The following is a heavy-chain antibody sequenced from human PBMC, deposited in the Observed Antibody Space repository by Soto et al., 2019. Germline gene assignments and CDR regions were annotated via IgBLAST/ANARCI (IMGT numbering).Heavy chain of an antibody. D-gene: IGHD1-26*01. J-gene: IGHJ4*02. CDR2: INPNSGGT. CDR3: ARGVYSGSYSIPDY. Sequence: ASVKVSCKASGYTFTGYYMHWVRQAPGQGLEWMGWINPNSGGTNYAQKFQGWVTMTRDTSISTAYMELSRLRSDDTAVYYCARGVYSGSYSIPDYWGQGTLVTV. CDR1: GYTFTGYY. V-gene: IGHV1-2*04.